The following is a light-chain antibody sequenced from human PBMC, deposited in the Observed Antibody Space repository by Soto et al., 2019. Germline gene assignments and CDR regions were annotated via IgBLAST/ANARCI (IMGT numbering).Light chain of an antibody. J-gene: IGKJ4*01. CDR1: QSVKNNY. V-gene: IGKV3-20*01. CDR3: QQYGSTPLT. CDR2: DAS. Sequence: EIVLKQSPDTLSLSPGERATLSCRASQSVKNNYLAWYQQKPGQPPRFLIYDASSRATGIPDRFSGSGSGTDFTLTISRLEPEDFVVYYCQQYGSTPLTFGGATKVDIK.